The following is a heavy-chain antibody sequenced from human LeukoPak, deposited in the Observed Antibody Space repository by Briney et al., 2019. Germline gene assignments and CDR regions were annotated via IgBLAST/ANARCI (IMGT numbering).Heavy chain of an antibody. CDR1: GYTLRSYA. V-gene: IGHV1-18*01. D-gene: IGHD2-2*01. J-gene: IGHJ4*02. CDR2: INVYNGYT. CDR3: ARVECSSTTCYDDY. Sequence: GASVKVSCKISGYTLRSYAISWVRQAPGQGLERMGWINVYNGYTNYARNFQGRVTMTTDTSTSTAYMEVRSLRSDDTAVYYCARVECSSTTCYDDYWGQGTLVIVSS.